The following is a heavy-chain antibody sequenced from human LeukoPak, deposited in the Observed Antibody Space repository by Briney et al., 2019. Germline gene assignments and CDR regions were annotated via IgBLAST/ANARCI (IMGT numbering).Heavy chain of an antibody. D-gene: IGHD2-8*02. Sequence: GGSLRLSCAASGFTISSNYMTWVRQAPGKGLEWVSYISSSSSSIYYADSVKGRFTISRDNAKNSLYLQMNSLRDEDTAVYYCARGPSTGLDYWGQGTLVTVSS. CDR3: ARGPSTGLDY. V-gene: IGHV3-48*02. CDR1: GFTISSNY. CDR2: ISSSSSSI. J-gene: IGHJ4*02.